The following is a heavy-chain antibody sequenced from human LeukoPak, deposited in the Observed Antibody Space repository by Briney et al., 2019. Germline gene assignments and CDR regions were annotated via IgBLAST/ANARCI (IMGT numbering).Heavy chain of an antibody. CDR1: GYTFTSYD. J-gene: IGHJ4*02. V-gene: IGHV1-8*01. Sequence: ASVKVSCKASGYTFTSYDINWVRQATGQGLEWMGWMNPNSGNTGYAQKFQGRVTMTRNTSISTAYMELSSLRSEDTAVYYCARDQKITMVRGVTLGYWGQGTLVTVSS. CDR3: ARDQKITMVRGVTLGY. D-gene: IGHD3-10*01. CDR2: MNPNSGNT.